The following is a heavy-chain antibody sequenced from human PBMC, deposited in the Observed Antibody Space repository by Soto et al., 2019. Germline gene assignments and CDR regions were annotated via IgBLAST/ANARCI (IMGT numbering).Heavy chain of an antibody. Sequence: SETLSLTCTVSGASISSSNYYWGWIRQPPGRGLEWIGTMYYSGRTYYNPSLKSRVTTSVDTSKNQFSLKLSAVTATDTAVYYCARHGNTVTTGYYYGMDVWGQGTTVTV. CDR3: ARHGNTVTTGYYYGMDV. V-gene: IGHV4-39*01. J-gene: IGHJ6*02. CDR2: MYYSGRT. CDR1: GASISSSNYY. D-gene: IGHD4-17*01.